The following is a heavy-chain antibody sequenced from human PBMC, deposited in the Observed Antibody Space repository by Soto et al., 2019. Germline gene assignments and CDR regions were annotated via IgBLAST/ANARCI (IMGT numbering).Heavy chain of an antibody. D-gene: IGHD1-20*01. J-gene: IGHJ4*02. V-gene: IGHV4-31*11. CDR1: GASLSSVGYY. CDR3: AGGWQRVTGTFDY. CDR2: IFDSGTT. Sequence: QVQLQESGPGLVKPSQTLSLTCAVSGASLSSVGYYWHWIRQHPGKGLEWMGYIFDSGTTYYRPSFKSRLVISADTSNNQFSPRLTSVAAADTAVYYCAGGWQRVTGTFDYWGQGTLVTVSS.